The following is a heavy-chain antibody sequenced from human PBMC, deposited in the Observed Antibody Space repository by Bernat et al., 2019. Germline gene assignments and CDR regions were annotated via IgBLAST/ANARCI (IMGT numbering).Heavy chain of an antibody. V-gene: IGHV3-33*06. CDR2: TWYDGSNK. CDR3: AKDSEDAFDI. D-gene: IGHD1-26*01. J-gene: IGHJ3*02. Sequence: QVQLVESGGGVVQPGRSLRLSCAASGFTFSAFGMHWVRQAPGKGLEWVAVTWYDGSNKYYADSVKGRFTISRDNSKNTLYLQMNSLRAEDTAVYYCAKDSEDAFDIWGQGTMVTVSS. CDR1: GFTFSAFG.